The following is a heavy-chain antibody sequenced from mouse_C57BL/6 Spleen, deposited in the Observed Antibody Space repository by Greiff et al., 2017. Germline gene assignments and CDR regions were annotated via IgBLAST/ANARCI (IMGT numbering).Heavy chain of an antibody. D-gene: IGHD1-1*01. J-gene: IGHJ4*01. CDR2: IHPNSGST. CDR1: GYTFTSYW. CDR3: ARATVVAGYYYAMDY. V-gene: IGHV1-64*01. Sequence: QVQLQQPGAELVKPGASVTLSCKASGYTFTSYWMHWVKQRPGQGLEWIGMIHPNSGSTNYNEKFKSKATLTVDKSSSTAYMQLSSLTSEDSAVYYCARATVVAGYYYAMDYWGQGTSVTVSS.